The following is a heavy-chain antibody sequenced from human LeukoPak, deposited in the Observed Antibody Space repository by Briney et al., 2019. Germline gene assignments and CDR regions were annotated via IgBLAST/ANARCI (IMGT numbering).Heavy chain of an antibody. CDR1: GGSISSGGYY. J-gene: IGHJ4*02. CDR2: IYYSGST. D-gene: IGHD3-3*01. CDR3: ASVYYDPPHYFDY. V-gene: IGHV4-31*03. Sequence: SQTLSLTCTVSGGSISSGGYYWSWIRQHPGKGLEWIGYIYYSGSTYYNPSLKSRVTMSVDTSKNQFSLKLSSVTAADTAVYYCASVYYDPPHYFDYWGQGTLVTVSS.